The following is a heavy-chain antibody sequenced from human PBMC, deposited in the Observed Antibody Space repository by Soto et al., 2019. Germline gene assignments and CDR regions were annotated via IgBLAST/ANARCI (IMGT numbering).Heavy chain of an antibody. CDR3: AKDPGSSSWYFWFDP. CDR2: ISYDGSNK. Sequence: TGGSLRLSCAASGFTFSSYGMHWVRQAPGKGLEWVAVISYDGSNKYYADSVKGRFTISRDNSKNTLYLQMNSLRAEDTAVYYCAKDPGSSSWYFWFDPWGQGTLVTVSS. J-gene: IGHJ5*02. D-gene: IGHD6-13*01. V-gene: IGHV3-30*18. CDR1: GFTFSSYG.